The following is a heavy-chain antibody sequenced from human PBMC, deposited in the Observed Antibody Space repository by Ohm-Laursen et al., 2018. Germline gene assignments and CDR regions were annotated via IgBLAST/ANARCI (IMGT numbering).Heavy chain of an antibody. CDR3: AKDMGAVGATTWDYYYGMDV. D-gene: IGHD1-26*01. CDR1: GFTFSDYY. V-gene: IGHV3-11*01. CDR2: ISTSGSII. J-gene: IGHJ6*02. Sequence: GSLRLSCAASGFTFSDYYMSWIRQAPGKGLEWVSYISTSGSIIYYAHSVKGRFTISRDNAKNSLYLQMNSLRAEDTALYYCAKDMGAVGATTWDYYYGMDVWGQGTTVTVSS.